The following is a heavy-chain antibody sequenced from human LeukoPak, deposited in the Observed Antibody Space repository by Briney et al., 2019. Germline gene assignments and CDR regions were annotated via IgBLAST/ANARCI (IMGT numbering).Heavy chain of an antibody. J-gene: IGHJ4*02. CDR2: IYHSGST. V-gene: IGHV4-38-2*02. CDR3: ATPAHDYGDYDLGY. Sequence: PSETLSLTCTVSGYSISSGYYRGWIRQPPGKGLEWIGSIYHSGSTYYNPSLKSRVTISVDTSKNQFSLKLSSVTAADTAVYYCATPAHDYGDYDLGYWGQGTLVTVSS. D-gene: IGHD4-17*01. CDR1: GYSISSGYY.